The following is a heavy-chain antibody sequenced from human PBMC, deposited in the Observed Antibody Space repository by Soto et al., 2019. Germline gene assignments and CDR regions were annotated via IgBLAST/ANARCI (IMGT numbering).Heavy chain of an antibody. J-gene: IGHJ4*02. CDR3: ARHNYGSGSTYFDD. D-gene: IGHD3-10*01. V-gene: IGHV4-59*08. CDR2: IYYSGST. Sequence: SETLSLTCTVAGGSISSYYWSWIRQPPGKGLEWIGYIYYSGSTNYNPSLKSRVTISVDTSKNQFSLKLNSMTAADTAVYYCARHNYGSGSTYFDDWGQGTLVTVAS. CDR1: GGSISSYY.